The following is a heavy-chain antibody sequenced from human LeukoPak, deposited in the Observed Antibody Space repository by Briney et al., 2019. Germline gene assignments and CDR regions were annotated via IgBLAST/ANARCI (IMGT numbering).Heavy chain of an antibody. Sequence: GGSLRLSCAASGFTFSSYAMSWVRQAPGKGLEWVSVISGSGGSTYYADSVKGRFTISRDNSKNTLYLQMNSLRAEDTAVYYCAKGSHYYDSSGYHSYFDYWGQGTLVTVSS. CDR3: AKGSHYYDSSGYHSYFDY. J-gene: IGHJ4*02. CDR2: ISGSGGST. V-gene: IGHV3-23*01. CDR1: GFTFSSYA. D-gene: IGHD3-22*01.